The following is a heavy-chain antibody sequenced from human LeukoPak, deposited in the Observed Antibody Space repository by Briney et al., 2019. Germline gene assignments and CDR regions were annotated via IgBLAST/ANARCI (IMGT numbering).Heavy chain of an antibody. Sequence: SETLSLTCAVYGGSFSGYYWSWIRQPPGKGLEWIGEINHSGSTNYNPSLKSRVTISVDTSKNQFSLKLSSVTAADTAVYYCARVPGGSYDYWGQGTLVTVSS. CDR3: ARVPGGSYDY. J-gene: IGHJ4*02. CDR1: GGSFSGYY. V-gene: IGHV4-34*01. D-gene: IGHD1-26*01. CDR2: INHSGST.